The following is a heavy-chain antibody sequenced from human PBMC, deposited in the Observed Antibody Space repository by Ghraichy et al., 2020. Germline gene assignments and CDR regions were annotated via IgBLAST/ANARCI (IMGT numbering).Heavy chain of an antibody. CDR1: GGSISSSSYY. V-gene: IGHV4-39*01. Sequence: SETLSLTCTVSGGSISSSSYYWGCIRQPPGKGLEWIGSIYYSGSTYYNPSLKSRVTISVDTSKNQFSLKLSSVTAADTAVYYCARHFWARPGGWTRPNNWFDPWGQGTLVTVSS. J-gene: IGHJ5*02. CDR3: ARHFWARPGGWTRPNNWFDP. CDR2: IYYSGST. D-gene: IGHD6-6*01.